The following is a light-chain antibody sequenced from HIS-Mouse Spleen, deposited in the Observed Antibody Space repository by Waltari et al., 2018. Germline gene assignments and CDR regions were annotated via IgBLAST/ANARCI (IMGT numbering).Light chain of an antibody. Sequence: EIVLTQSPATLSLSPGERATLSCRASQSVSSYLAWYQQKPGQAPRLLIYDASNRATGIPARFSGSGSGTDFTLTISSLEPEDFAFYYCQQRQRTFGQGTRLEIK. V-gene: IGKV3-11*01. CDR3: QQRQRT. CDR1: QSVSSY. CDR2: DAS. J-gene: IGKJ5*01.